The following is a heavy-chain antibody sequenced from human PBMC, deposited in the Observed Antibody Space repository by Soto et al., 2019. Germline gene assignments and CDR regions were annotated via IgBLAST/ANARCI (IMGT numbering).Heavy chain of an antibody. CDR1: AGSISSYC. D-gene: IGHD7-27*01. V-gene: IGHV4-59*08. J-gene: IGHJ4*02. CDR3: ARRWGRSFDY. CDR2: IYYSGST. Sequence: VQLQESGPGLVKPSETLSLTCTVSAGSISSYCWSWIRQTAGKGLEWIGYIYYSGSTNYNPSLKSRVTISVDTSKNQFSLKLSSVTAADTAVYYCARRWGRSFDYWGQGTLVTVSS.